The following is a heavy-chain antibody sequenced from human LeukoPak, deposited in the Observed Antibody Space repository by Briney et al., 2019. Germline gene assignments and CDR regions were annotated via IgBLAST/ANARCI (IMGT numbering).Heavy chain of an antibody. D-gene: IGHD6-19*01. V-gene: IGHV4-39*07. CDR3: ATGIIAVTGSDSSFDY. CDR1: GDSMNSSSFY. CDR2: IYHSGST. J-gene: IGHJ4*02. Sequence: SETLSLTCTVSGDSMNSSSFYWGWIRQPPGKGLEWIGSIYHSGSTYYNPSLKSRVTISVDTSKNQFSLRLSSVTAADTAVYYCATGIIAVTGSDSSFDYWRQGTLVTVSS.